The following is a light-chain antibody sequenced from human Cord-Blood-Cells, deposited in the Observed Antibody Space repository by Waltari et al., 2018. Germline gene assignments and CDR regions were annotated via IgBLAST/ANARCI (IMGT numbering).Light chain of an antibody. CDR2: AAS. Sequence: ALRLTQSPSSFSASTGDRVTITCRASQGISSYLAWYQQKPGKAPKLLIYAASTLQSGVPSRFSGSGSGTDCTLTISCLQSEDFATYYCQQYYSYPRTFGGGTKVEIK. CDR3: QQYYSYPRT. J-gene: IGKJ4*01. V-gene: IGKV1-8*01. CDR1: QGISSY.